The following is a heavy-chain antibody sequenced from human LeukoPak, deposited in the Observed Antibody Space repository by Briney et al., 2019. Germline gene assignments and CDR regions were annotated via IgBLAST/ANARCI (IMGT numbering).Heavy chain of an antibody. CDR3: ARDEHGGKEFDY. CDR2: IKQDGSEK. Sequence: GGSLRLSCAASGFTFSDYWMNWVRQAPGRGLEWVASIKQDGSEKYYVDSVKGRFSISRDNAKNSLYLQMNSLTADDTAVYYCARDEHGGKEFDYWGQGTLVTVSS. D-gene: IGHD4-23*01. CDR1: GFTFSDYW. V-gene: IGHV3-7*03. J-gene: IGHJ4*02.